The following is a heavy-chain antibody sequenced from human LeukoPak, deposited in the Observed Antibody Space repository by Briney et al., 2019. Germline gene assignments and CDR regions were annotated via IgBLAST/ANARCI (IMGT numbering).Heavy chain of an antibody. V-gene: IGHV3-49*03. CDR3: TSDYGDYVVHY. J-gene: IGHJ4*02. D-gene: IGHD4-17*01. Sequence: QTGGSLRLSCTASGFTFGDYAMSWFRQAPGKGLEWVGFIRSKAYGGTTEYAASVKGRFTISRDDSKSIAYLQMNSLKTEDTAVYYCTSDYGDYVVHYWGQGTLVTVSS. CDR2: IRSKAYGGTT. CDR1: GFTFGDYA.